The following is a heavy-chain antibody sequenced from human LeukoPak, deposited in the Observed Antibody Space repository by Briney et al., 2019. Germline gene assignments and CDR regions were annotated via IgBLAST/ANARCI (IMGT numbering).Heavy chain of an antibody. J-gene: IGHJ5*02. CDR1: GYTFTGYY. CDR2: INPNSGGT. V-gene: IGHV1-2*02. Sequence: GASVKVSCKASGYTFTGYYMHWVRQAPGQGLEWMGWINPNSGGTNYAQKFQGRVTMTRDTSISTAYMELSRLRSDDTAVYYCAREAYSSGWSGYNWFDPWGQGTLVTVSS. D-gene: IGHD6-19*01. CDR3: AREAYSSGWSGYNWFDP.